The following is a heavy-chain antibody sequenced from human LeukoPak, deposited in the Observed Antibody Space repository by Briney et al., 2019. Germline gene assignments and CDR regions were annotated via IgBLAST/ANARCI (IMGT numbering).Heavy chain of an antibody. V-gene: IGHV1-2*02. CDR1: GYTFTGYY. D-gene: IGHD6-13*01. CDR2: INPKSGGS. CDR3: ASLSAAAGTGHPDY. J-gene: IGHJ4*02. Sequence: GASVKVSCKASGYTFTGYYIHWVRQAPGQGLECMGWINPKSGGSNYTQKFQGRVTMTRDTSISTAYMELSRLRSDDTAVYYCASLSAAAGTGHPDYWGQGTLVTVSS.